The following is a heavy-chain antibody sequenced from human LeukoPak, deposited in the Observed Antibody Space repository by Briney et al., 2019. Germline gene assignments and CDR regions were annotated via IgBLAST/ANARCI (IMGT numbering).Heavy chain of an antibody. D-gene: IGHD3-22*01. J-gene: IGHJ4*02. V-gene: IGHV4-34*01. CDR3: ARSDSSGYAIDY. CDR1: GGSFSGYY. CDR2: INHSGST. Sequence: SETLSLTCAVYGGSFSGYYWSWIRQPPGKGLEWIGEINHSGSTNYNPSLKSRVTISVDRSKNQFSLKLSSVTAADTAVYYCARSDSSGYAIDYWGQGTLVTVSS.